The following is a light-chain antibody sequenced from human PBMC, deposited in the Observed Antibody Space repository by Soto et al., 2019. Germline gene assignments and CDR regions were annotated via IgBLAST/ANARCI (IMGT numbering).Light chain of an antibody. V-gene: IGLV2-14*01. Sequence: QSALTQPASVSGSPGQSITISCTGTSSDVGGYKYVSWYQHHPGKAPKLMIYEVSKRPSGVSNRFSGSKSGSTASLTISGLQAEDEADYYCSSYTTSNTLNYVFGSGTKVTVL. J-gene: IGLJ1*01. CDR2: EVS. CDR3: SSYTTSNTLNYV. CDR1: SSDVGGYKY.